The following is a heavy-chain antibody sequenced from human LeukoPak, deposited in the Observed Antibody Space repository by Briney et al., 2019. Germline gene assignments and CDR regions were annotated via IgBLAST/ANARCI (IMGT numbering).Heavy chain of an antibody. D-gene: IGHD6-13*01. CDR2: ISWNSGSI. J-gene: IGHJ4*02. V-gene: IGHV3-9*01. CDR3: AKGDSSSWYVAFDY. Sequence: GGSLRLSCAASGFTFDDYAMHWVRQAPGEGLEWVSGISWNSGSIGYADSVKGRFTISRDNAKNSLYLQMNSLRAEDTALYYCAKGDSSSWYVAFDYWGQGTLVTVSS. CDR1: GFTFDDYA.